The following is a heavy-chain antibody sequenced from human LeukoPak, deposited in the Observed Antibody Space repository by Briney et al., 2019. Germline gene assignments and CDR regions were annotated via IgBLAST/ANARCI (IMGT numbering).Heavy chain of an antibody. Sequence: GESLKISCKGSGYSFIRNWIGWVRQMPGKGLEWMGIIYPGDSDTRYSPSFQGQVTISADKSISTAYLQWSSLKASDTAMYYCARHLDEGSSTSCYGYWGQGTLVTVSS. CDR3: ARHLDEGSSTSCYGY. J-gene: IGHJ4*02. CDR2: IYPGDSDT. V-gene: IGHV5-51*01. D-gene: IGHD2-2*01. CDR1: GYSFIRNW.